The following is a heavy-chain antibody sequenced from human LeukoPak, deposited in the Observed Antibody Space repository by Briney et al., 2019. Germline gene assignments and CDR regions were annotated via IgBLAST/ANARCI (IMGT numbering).Heavy chain of an antibody. CDR2: ITGSGAIT. Sequence: GASLRLSCAASGFTFSNYAMSWVRQAPGKGLEWVSAITGSGAITYYADPLKGRFTISRDNSKNTLYLQMNSLRAEDTAVYYCAKWGDYDVLTGYYDPDFWGQGTLVTVSS. CDR3: AKWGDYDVLTGYYDPDF. J-gene: IGHJ4*02. CDR1: GFTFSNYA. D-gene: IGHD3-9*01. V-gene: IGHV3-23*01.